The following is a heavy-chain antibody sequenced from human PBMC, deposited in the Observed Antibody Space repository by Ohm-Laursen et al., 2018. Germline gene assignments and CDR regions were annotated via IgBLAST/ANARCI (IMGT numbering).Heavy chain of an antibody. V-gene: IGHV4-34*01. Sequence: ILSLTCAVSGGSFSGYYWSWIRQPPGQGLEWIGEINHSGSTNYNPSLKSRVTISVDTSKNQFSLKLSSVTAAGTAVYYCARGFSGWWGRIDYWGQGILVTVSS. CDR1: GGSFSGYY. CDR3: ARGFSGWWGRIDY. D-gene: IGHD6-19*01. CDR2: INHSGST. J-gene: IGHJ4*02.